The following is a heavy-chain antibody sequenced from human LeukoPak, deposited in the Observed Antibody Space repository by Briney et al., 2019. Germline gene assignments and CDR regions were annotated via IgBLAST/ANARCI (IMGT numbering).Heavy chain of an antibody. CDR2: IKQDGSEK. J-gene: IGHJ4*02. Sequence: GGSLRLSCAASGFTFTTYWMSWVRQAPGKGLEWVANIKQDGSEKYYVDSVKGRFTISRDDAKNSLYLQMNSLRAEDTAVYYCAREGSGWYLDYWGQGTLVTVSS. CDR1: GFTFTTYW. CDR3: AREGSGWYLDY. V-gene: IGHV3-7*01. D-gene: IGHD6-19*01.